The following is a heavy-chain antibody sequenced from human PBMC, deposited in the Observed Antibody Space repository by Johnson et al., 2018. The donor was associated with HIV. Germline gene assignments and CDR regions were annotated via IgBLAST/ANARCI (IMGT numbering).Heavy chain of an antibody. V-gene: IGHV3-7*01. J-gene: IGHJ3*01. D-gene: IGHD3-16*02. CDR2: IKQDGSEK. CDR1: GFTFNDYG. Sequence: VQLVESGGGVVRPGGSLRLSCAASGFTFNDYGMSWVRQAPGKGLEWVANIKQDGSEKYYVDSVKGRSTISRDNSKNTLYLQMDSLRVEDTAVYYCARGGLGYQNIHDPFDVWGQGTMVTVSS. CDR3: ARGGLGYQNIHDPFDV.